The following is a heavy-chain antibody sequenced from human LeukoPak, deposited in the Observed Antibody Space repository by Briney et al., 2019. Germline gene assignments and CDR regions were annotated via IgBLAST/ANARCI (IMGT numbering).Heavy chain of an antibody. CDR2: FDPEDGET. V-gene: IGHV1-24*01. Sequence: ASVKVSCKVSGYTLTELSMHWVRQAPGKGLKWMGGFDPEDGETIYAQKFQGRVTMTTETSTTTAYMELSNLRSDDTALYYCARDPGNYNSWGHFDHWGQGTLVTVSS. CDR3: ARDPGNYNSWGHFDH. CDR1: GYTLTELS. J-gene: IGHJ4*02. D-gene: IGHD1-7*01.